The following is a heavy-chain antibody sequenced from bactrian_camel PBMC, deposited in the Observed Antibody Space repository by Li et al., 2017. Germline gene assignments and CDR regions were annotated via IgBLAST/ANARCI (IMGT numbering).Heavy chain of an antibody. Sequence: HVQLVESGGGLVQPGGSLRLSCLASGFTFSSCHMAWVRQAPGKGLEWVSGISKDGSRTYYADSVKGRFTIARDNAKNTVYLQMSSLNPEDTAVYSCVRDLTSVTTDYGEEYWGQGTQVTVS. CDR2: ISKDGSRT. CDR3: VRDLTSVTTDYGEEY. V-gene: IGHV3S7*01. J-gene: IGHJ4*01. CDR1: GFTFSSCH. D-gene: IGHD5*01.